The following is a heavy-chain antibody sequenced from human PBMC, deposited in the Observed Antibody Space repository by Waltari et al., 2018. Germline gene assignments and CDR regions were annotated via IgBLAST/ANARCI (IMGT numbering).Heavy chain of an antibody. CDR3: ARVATKTYSSPVPGRPYYYGMDV. Sequence: EEQLVESGGGLVQPGESLRLSCAASGFTFSRYWMDWVRQAPGKGLVWVSRINSDGSITIYAESVEGRFTISRDNAKNTLYVQMNRLRAEDTAVYYCARVATKTYSSPVPGRPYYYGMDVWGQGTTVTVSS. D-gene: IGHD6-13*01. J-gene: IGHJ6*02. V-gene: IGHV3-74*01. CDR1: GFTFSRYW. CDR2: INSDGSIT.